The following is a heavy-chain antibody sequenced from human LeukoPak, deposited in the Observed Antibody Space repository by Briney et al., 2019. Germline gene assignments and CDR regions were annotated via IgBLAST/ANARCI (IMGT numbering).Heavy chain of an antibody. V-gene: IGHV4-38-2*02. D-gene: IGHD4-23*01. CDR3: ARATVVTRRGMDV. CDR1: GYSISSGYY. CDR2: INHSGST. Sequence: SETLSLTCTVSGYSISSGYYWGWIRQPPGKGLEWIGEINHSGSTNYNPSLKSRVTISVDTSKNQFSLKLSSVTAADTAVYYCARATVVTRRGMDVWGKGTTVTVSS. J-gene: IGHJ6*04.